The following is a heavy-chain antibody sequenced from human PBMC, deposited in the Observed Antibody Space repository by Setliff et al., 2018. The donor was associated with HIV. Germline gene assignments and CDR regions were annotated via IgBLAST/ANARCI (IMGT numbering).Heavy chain of an antibody. V-gene: IGHV4-34*01. CDR2: IKHRGST. CDR1: GGSFSDYY. Sequence: PSETLSLTCAVYGGSFSDYYWTWIRQSPGKGLEWIGEIKHRGSTNYNPSRKSRVTVSVDTSKNQFSLKLGSVTAADTAVYYCARESPSSSWFYFDLWGQGTLVTVSS. CDR3: ARESPSSSWFYFDL. J-gene: IGHJ4*02. D-gene: IGHD6-13*01.